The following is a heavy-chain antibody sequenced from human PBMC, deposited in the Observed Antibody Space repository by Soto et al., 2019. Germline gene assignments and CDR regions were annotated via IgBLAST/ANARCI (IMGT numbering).Heavy chain of an antibody. CDR2: IYYSGST. CDR1: GGSVSSGSYC. CDR3: ARDFERSAIGP. V-gene: IGHV4-61*01. D-gene: IGHD3-9*01. Sequence: PSETLSLTCTVSGGSVSSGSYCWTWIRQPPGKGLDWIGCIYYSGSTSYNPSLKSRVTISADTSENKFSLTLKSVTAADTAVYFCARDFERSAIGPWGQGTSVTVSS. J-gene: IGHJ5*02.